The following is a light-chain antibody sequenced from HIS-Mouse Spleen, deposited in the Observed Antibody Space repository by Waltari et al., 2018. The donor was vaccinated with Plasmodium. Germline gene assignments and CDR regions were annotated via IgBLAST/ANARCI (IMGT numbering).Light chain of an antibody. J-gene: IGLJ3*02. Sequence: SSALTQDPAVSVALGPTVRITCQGARLSSHYATWYQQKPGQAPVLVIYGKNNRPSGIPDRFSGSSSGNTASLTITGAQAEDEADYYCNSRDSSGNHQVFGGGTKLTVL. CDR1: RLSSHY. CDR2: GKN. CDR3: NSRDSSGNHQV. V-gene: IGLV3-19*01.